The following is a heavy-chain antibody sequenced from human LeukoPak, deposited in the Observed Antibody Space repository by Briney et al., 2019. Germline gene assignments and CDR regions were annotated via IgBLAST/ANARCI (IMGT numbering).Heavy chain of an antibody. Sequence: SETLSLTCAVSGGSISSGGYYWGWIRQPPGKGLEWIGSIYYSGSTYYNPSLKSRVTISVDTSKNQFSLKLSSVTAADTAVYYCARLGSSVGATSLYYFDYWGQGTLVTVSS. CDR1: GGSISSGGYY. V-gene: IGHV4-39*01. CDR2: IYYSGST. J-gene: IGHJ4*02. D-gene: IGHD1-26*01. CDR3: ARLGSSVGATSLYYFDY.